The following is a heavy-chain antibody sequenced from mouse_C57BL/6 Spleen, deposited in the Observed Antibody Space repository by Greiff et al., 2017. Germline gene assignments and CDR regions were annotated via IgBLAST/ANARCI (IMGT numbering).Heavy chain of an antibody. CDR3: ERKGDMDY. D-gene: IGHD2-13*01. Sequence: QVQLQQSGPELVKPGASVKISCKASGYAFSSSWMNWVKQRPGKGLEWIGRIYPGDGDTNYNGKFKGKATLTADKASSTAYMQLSSLTSEDSAVYFCERKGDMDYWGQGTSVTVSS. CDR2: IYPGDGDT. CDR1: GYAFSSSW. J-gene: IGHJ4*01. V-gene: IGHV1-82*01.